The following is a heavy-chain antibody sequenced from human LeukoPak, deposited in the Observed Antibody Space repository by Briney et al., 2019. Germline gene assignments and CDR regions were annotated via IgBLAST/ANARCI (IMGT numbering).Heavy chain of an antibody. Sequence: SETLSLTCTASGDSITSYYWSRIRQPPGKGLELIGSMSYSGSTNYNPSLKSRVTMSVDTTKNQFSLRLNSVTTADTAVYYCARRRAEGGSNGHYNWFDPWGQGTLVTV. D-gene: IGHD6-13*01. CDR3: ARRRAEGGSNGHYNWFDP. CDR2: MSYSGST. CDR1: GDSITSYY. V-gene: IGHV4-59*08. J-gene: IGHJ5*02.